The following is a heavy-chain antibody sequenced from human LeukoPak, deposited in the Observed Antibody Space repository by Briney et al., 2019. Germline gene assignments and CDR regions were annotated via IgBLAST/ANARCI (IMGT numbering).Heavy chain of an antibody. D-gene: IGHD3-22*01. V-gene: IGHV3-66*01. CDR2: IYCGGST. CDR3: ARDSEGTDYYHSSGYYWAAFDI. J-gene: IGHJ3*02. CDR1: GCTFSSYW. Sequence: PGGSLRLSCAASGCTFSSYWWSWVRQPPGKGLEWVWFIYCGGSTYYADSVKGRFTISRDNSKNTLYLQMNSLSAEDTAVYYCARDSEGTDYYHSSGYYWAAFDIWGQGTMVTVSS.